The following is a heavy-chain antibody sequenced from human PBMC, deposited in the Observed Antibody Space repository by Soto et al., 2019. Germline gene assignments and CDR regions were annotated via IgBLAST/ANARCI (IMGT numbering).Heavy chain of an antibody. J-gene: IGHJ4*02. D-gene: IGHD4-17*01. CDR1: SGSISSSNW. Sequence: QVQLQESGPGLVKPSGTLSLTCAVSSGSISSSNWWSWVRQPPGKGLEWIGEIYHSGSTNYNPSLKGRVTISVDKSKNQFSLKLSSVTAADTAVYYCAHYDHRRHYFDYWGQGTLVTVSS. V-gene: IGHV4-4*02. CDR2: IYHSGST. CDR3: AHYDHRRHYFDY.